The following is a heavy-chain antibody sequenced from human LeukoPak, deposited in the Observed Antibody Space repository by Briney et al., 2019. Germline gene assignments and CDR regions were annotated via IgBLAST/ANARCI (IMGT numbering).Heavy chain of an antibody. J-gene: IGHJ6*03. Sequence: ASVKVSCKASGYTFTSYAMNWVRQAPGQGLEWMGWINTNTGNPTYAQGFTGRFVFSLGTSVSTAYLQISSLKAEDTAVYYCASKYSSSSYYYYMDVWGKGTTVTVSS. CDR1: GYTFTSYA. V-gene: IGHV7-4-1*02. CDR2: INTNTGNP. CDR3: ASKYSSSSYYYYMDV. D-gene: IGHD6-13*01.